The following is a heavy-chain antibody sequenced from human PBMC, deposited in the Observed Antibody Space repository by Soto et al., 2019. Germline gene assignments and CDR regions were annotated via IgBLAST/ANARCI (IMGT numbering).Heavy chain of an antibody. D-gene: IGHD2-15*01. CDR1: GYTFSSYG. CDR3: AKLAAATTISAFDI. CDR2: ISAYNGNT. J-gene: IGHJ3*02. V-gene: IGHV1-18*01. Sequence: GASVKVSCKASGYTFSSYGINWVRQAPGQGLEWMGWISAYNGNTNYAQKLQGRVTMTTDTSTSTAYMELRSLRSDDTAMYYCAKLAAATTISAFDIWGQGTMVTVSS.